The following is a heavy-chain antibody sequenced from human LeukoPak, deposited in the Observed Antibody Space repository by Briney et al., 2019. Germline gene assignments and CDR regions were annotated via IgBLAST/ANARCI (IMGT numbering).Heavy chain of an antibody. Sequence: GESLKISCKGSGYSFTNYWIGWVRLMPGKGLEWMGIIYPGDSDTQYNPSFQGQVTVSADKSANTAYLQWSSLTASDSAIYYCARQYDLLAGPYYFDFWGQGTLVTVSS. V-gene: IGHV5-51*01. D-gene: IGHD3/OR15-3a*01. J-gene: IGHJ4*02. CDR1: GYSFTNYW. CDR3: ARQYDLLAGPYYFDF. CDR2: IYPGDSDT.